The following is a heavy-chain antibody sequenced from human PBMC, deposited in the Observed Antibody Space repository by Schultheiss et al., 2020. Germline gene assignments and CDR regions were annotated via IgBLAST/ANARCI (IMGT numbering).Heavy chain of an antibody. CDR1: GGSLSDNY. J-gene: IGHJ4*02. CDR3: ARLNDNNGLDY. D-gene: IGHD1/OR15-1a*01. V-gene: IGHV4-59*01. CDR2: IYYSGFT. Sequence: SQTLSLTCTVSGGSLSDNYWSGIRQPPGKGLEWIGYIYYSGFTKYNPSLKSRITMAMDTSKSQFSLKLSSMTAADTAVYYCARLNDNNGLDYWGQGTLVTVSS.